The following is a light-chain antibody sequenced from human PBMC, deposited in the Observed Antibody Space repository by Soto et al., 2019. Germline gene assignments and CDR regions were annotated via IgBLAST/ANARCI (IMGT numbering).Light chain of an antibody. J-gene: IGKJ2*01. Sequence: EIVLTQSPGTLSLSPGERATLSCRASQSVSSSYLAWYQQKPGQAPRLLIYGASSRATGIPDRFSGSGSGTDFTLTISRLEHEDVAVYYCQQYGSSPTTFGQGTKLEIK. CDR1: QSVSSSY. CDR2: GAS. CDR3: QQYGSSPTT. V-gene: IGKV3-20*01.